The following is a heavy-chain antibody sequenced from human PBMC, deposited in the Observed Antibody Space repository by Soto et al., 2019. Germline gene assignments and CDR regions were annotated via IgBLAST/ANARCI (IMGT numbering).Heavy chain of an antibody. D-gene: IGHD2-15*01. J-gene: IGHJ4*02. CDR2: ITPYNGDT. CDR1: GYNFATTS. CDR3: ATLGPCSGGSCYSRPLDN. V-gene: IGHV1-18*01. Sequence: QAHLQQSGAEAKKPGASVKVSCEASGYNFATTSIAWVRQAPGQGLEWMGWITPYNGDTNYEQKLQGRVTMITDTSTNTAHMEVRSLRSDVTAVYYCATLGPCSGGSCYSRPLDNWGQGTLVTVSS.